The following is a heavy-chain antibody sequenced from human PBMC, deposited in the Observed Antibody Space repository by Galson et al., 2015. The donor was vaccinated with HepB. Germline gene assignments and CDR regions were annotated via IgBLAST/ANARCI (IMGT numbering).Heavy chain of an antibody. CDR2: IYYSGST. Sequence: ETLSLTCTVSGGSISSSSYYWGWIRQPPGKGLEWIGSIYYSGSTYYNPSLKSRVTISVHTSKNQFSLKLSSVTAADTAVYYCARQGMGWELLSEGYYFDYWGQGTLVTVSS. CDR1: GGSISSSSYY. CDR3: ARQGMGWELLSEGYYFDY. J-gene: IGHJ4*02. D-gene: IGHD1-26*01. V-gene: IGHV4-39*01.